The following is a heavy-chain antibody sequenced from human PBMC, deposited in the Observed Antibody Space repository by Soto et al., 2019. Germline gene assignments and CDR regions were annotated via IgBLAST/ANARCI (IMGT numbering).Heavy chain of an antibody. J-gene: IGHJ6*02. D-gene: IGHD4-4*01. CDR1: GLNFPTFW. CDR2: IYPDDSDT. CDR3: ARGKYSSPRGGLDV. V-gene: IGHV5-51*01. Sequence: PGESLKSSYKHSGLNFPTFWTAWVRQVPGKGLEWSGTIYPDDSDTRYSPFFQVQVTISADKSIQTAYLQWCSLKASDSALYYFARGKYSSPRGGLDVGGQGTP.